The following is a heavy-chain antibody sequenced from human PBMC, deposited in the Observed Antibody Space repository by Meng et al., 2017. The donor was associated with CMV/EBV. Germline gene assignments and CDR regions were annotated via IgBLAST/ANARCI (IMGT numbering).Heavy chain of an antibody. CDR2: INPTSGGT. Sequence: TGYYMHWVRQAPGQGLEWMGWINPTSGGTNYAQKFQGRVTMTRDTSISTAYMELSRLRSDDTAVYYCARDRVVVVPAATRNNWFDPWGQGTLVTVSS. CDR3: ARDRVVVVPAATRNNWFDP. J-gene: IGHJ5*02. V-gene: IGHV1-2*02. D-gene: IGHD2-2*01. CDR1: TGYY.